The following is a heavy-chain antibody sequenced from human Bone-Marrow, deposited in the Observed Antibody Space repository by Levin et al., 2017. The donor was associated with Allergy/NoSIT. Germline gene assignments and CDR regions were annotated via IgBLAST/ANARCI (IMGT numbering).Heavy chain of an antibody. CDR1: GGSVSSGTYY. V-gene: IGHV4-61*03. Sequence: PSQTLSLTCSVSGGSVSSGTYYWSWIRRPPGKGLEWIGYISYRGVTKYNPSLKSRVTISVDTSKNDFSLKVTSVTAADTAVYYCARDRIIVSGGNDYYDGMDVWGQGTTVIVSS. D-gene: IGHD5/OR15-5a*01. CDR3: ARDRIIVSGGNDYYDGMDV. J-gene: IGHJ6*02. CDR2: ISYRGVT.